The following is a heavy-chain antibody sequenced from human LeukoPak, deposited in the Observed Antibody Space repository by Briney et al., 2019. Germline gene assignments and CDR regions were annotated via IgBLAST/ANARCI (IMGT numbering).Heavy chain of an antibody. CDR1: GFTFSGSA. V-gene: IGHV3-73*01. Sequence: GGSLRLSCAASGFTFSGSAMHWVRQASGKGLEWVGRIRSKANSYATAYAASVKGRFTISRDDSKNTAYLQMNSLKTEDTAVYYCTRHDYCSGTSCYEYYYYGMDVWGQGTTVTVSS. CDR2: IRSKANSYAT. CDR3: TRHDYCSGTSCYEYYYYGMDV. J-gene: IGHJ6*02. D-gene: IGHD2-2*01.